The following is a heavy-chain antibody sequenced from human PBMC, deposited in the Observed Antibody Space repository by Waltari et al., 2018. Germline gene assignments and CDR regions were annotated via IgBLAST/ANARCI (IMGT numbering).Heavy chain of an antibody. CDR2: INHSGST. D-gene: IGHD6-19*01. CDR1: GGSFSGYY. CDR3: ARTPVAGDYYYGMDV. V-gene: IGHV4-34*01. Sequence: QVQLQQWGAGLLKLSETLSLTCAVYGGSFSGYYWSWIRQPPGKGLEWIGEINHSGSTNYNPALKSRVTISVDTAKNQFSLKLSSVTAADMAVYYCARTPVAGDYYYGMDVWGQGTTVTVSS. J-gene: IGHJ6*02.